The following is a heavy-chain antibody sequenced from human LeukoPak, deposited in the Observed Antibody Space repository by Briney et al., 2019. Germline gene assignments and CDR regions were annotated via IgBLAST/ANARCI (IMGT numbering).Heavy chain of an antibody. V-gene: IGHV3-21*01. CDR3: ARDPPYYDSSGYYYDY. CDR1: GFTFSTYS. D-gene: IGHD3-22*01. J-gene: IGHJ4*02. Sequence: GGSLRLSCAASGFTFSTYSTNWVRQAPGKGLEWVSSISGSSIYIYYADPVKGRFTVSRDNAKNSLYLQMNSLRAEDTAVYYCARDPPYYDSSGYYYDYWGQGTLVTVSS. CDR2: ISGSSIYI.